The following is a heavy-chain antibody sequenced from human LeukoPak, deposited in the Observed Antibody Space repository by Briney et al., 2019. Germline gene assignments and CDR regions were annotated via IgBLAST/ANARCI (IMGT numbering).Heavy chain of an antibody. CDR3: ARASYYDVLTGASCPDY. V-gene: IGHV1-2*02. J-gene: IGHJ4*02. CDR2: INPDSGGT. Sequence: ASVRDSCMASGYIFSGYYMHGVRQAPGQGLERMGWINPDSGGTNYAQKFQGRVTLTRDTSISTAYMELSRVRSDDTAVYYCARASYYDVLTGASCPDYWGQGTMVTVSS. CDR1: GYIFSGYY. D-gene: IGHD3-9*01.